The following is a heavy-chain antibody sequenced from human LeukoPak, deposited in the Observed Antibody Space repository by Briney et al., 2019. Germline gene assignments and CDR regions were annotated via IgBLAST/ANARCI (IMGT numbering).Heavy chain of an antibody. J-gene: IGHJ3*02. CDR2: ISSSSSYI. Sequence: GGSLRLSCAASGFTFSSYSMNWVRQAPGKGPEWVSSISSSSSYIYYADSVKGRFTISRDNAKNSLYLQMNSLRAEDTAVYYCARGGKYYDFWSGYYTHYSAFDIWGQGTMVTVSS. CDR1: GFTFSSYS. CDR3: ARGGKYYDFWSGYYTHYSAFDI. D-gene: IGHD3-3*01. V-gene: IGHV3-21*01.